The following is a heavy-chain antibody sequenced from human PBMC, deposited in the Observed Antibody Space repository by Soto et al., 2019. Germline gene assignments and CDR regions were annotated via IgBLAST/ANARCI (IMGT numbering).Heavy chain of an antibody. Sequence: EVQLVESGGGLVKPGGSLRLSCAASGFTFSNAWLNWVRQAPGKGLEWVGRIKSKSDGGTTDYTAPVKDRFTISRDDSKNTLYLQMKSLKTEDTAVYYCTTDLERFNYWALSDPRGQGTLVTVSS. J-gene: IGHJ5*02. D-gene: IGHD2-15*01. CDR2: IKSKSDGGTT. CDR1: GFTFSNAW. CDR3: TTDLERFNYWALSDP. V-gene: IGHV3-15*07.